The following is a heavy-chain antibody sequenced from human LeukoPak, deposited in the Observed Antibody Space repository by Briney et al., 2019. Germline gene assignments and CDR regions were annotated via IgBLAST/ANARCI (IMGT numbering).Heavy chain of an antibody. CDR3: ARDREPGTATAGCSTN. CDR1: GDTFSTYA. Sequence: ASVKVSCKASGDTFSTYAITWVRQAPGQGLEWMGWISAHNGNTNYAQKLQDRVTMTTDTSTSTAYMELRSLRSDNTAVYYCARDREPGTATAGCSTNWGQGTLVTVSS. CDR2: ISAHNGNT. J-gene: IGHJ4*02. D-gene: IGHD6-13*01. V-gene: IGHV1-18*01.